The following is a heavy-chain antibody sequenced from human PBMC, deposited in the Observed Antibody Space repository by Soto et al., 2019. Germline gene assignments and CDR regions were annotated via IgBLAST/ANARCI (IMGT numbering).Heavy chain of an antibody. CDR2: ISAYNGNT. V-gene: IGHV1-18*01. D-gene: IGHD2-2*01. Sequence: ASVKVSCKASGYTFTSYGISWVRQAPGQGLEWMGWISAYNGNTNYAQKLQGRVTMTTDTSTSTAYMELRSLRSDDTAVYYCARVGYCSSTSCYGSYYHYYMDVWGKGTTVTVSS. J-gene: IGHJ6*03. CDR3: ARVGYCSSTSCYGSYYHYYMDV. CDR1: GYTFTSYG.